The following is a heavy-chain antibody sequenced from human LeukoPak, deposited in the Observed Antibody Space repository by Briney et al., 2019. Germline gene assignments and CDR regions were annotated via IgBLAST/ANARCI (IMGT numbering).Heavy chain of an antibody. CDR2: ISSDSTYI. V-gene: IGHV3-21*01. J-gene: IGHJ4*02. Sequence: AGGSLRLSCAASGFTFSTYTMNWVRQIPGRGLEWVSCISSDSTYIHYADSVKGRFTISRDNAKKSLSLEMNSLRAEDTAVYYCARDHGSGSTDYFDSWGQGTLVTVSA. CDR3: ARDHGSGSTDYFDS. D-gene: IGHD2-15*01. CDR1: GFTFSTYT.